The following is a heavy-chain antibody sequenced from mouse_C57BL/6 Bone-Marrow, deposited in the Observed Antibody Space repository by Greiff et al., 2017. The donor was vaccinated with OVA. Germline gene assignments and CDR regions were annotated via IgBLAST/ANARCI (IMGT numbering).Heavy chain of an antibody. CDR1: GYTFTDHT. CDR3: AREVRQLRLRTWFAY. D-gene: IGHD3-2*02. V-gene: IGHV1-78*01. CDR2: IYPRDGST. Sequence: QVQLQQSDAELVKPGASVKISCKVSGYTFTDHTIHWMKQRPEQGLEWIGYIYPRDGSTKYNEKFKGKATLTADKSSSTAYMQLNSLTSEDSAVYFCAREVRQLRLRTWFAYWGQGTLVTVSA. J-gene: IGHJ3*01.